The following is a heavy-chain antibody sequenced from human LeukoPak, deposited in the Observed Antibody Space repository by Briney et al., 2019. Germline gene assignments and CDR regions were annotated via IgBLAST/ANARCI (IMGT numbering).Heavy chain of an antibody. Sequence: PSETLSLTCTVSGGSIKSPTSYWSWVWQPPGKGLEWIGNVYHIGTTSYNSSLKSRVSISVDTSKNQFSLEMASVTPEDTALYYCARNTTSSPWFDPWGQGTLVIVSS. J-gene: IGHJ5*02. CDR1: GGSIKSPTSY. D-gene: IGHD6-6*01. CDR3: ARNTTSSPWFDP. V-gene: IGHV4-61*01. CDR2: VYHIGTT.